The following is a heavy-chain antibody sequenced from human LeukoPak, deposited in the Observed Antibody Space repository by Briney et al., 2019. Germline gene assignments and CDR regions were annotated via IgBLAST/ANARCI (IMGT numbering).Heavy chain of an antibody. CDR3: ARAPSEIGGYYPEYFRH. CDR2: IKSDGST. D-gene: IGHD3-22*01. V-gene: IGHV3-74*01. J-gene: IGHJ1*01. Sequence: GGSLRLSCAASGFTFSSYWMHWIRQAPGKGLVWVSRIKSDGSTRYADSVKGRFTISRDNAKNTVSLQMNSLRAEDTGVYYCARAPSEIGGYYPEYFRHWGQGTLVTVSP. CDR1: GFTFSSYW.